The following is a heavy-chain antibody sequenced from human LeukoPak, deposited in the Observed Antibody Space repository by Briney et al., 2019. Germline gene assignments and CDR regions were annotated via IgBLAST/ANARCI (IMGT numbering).Heavy chain of an antibody. CDR1: GYTITGYY. V-gene: IGHV1-2*02. CDR3: ARDRPGYNSGWYSDY. J-gene: IGHJ4*02. CDR2: INPNSGGT. Sequence: ASVKVSCKASGYTITGYYMHWVRQAPGQGLEWMGWINPNSGGTNYAQKFQGRVTMTRDTSISTAYMELSRLRSDDTAVYYCARDRPGYNSGWYSDYWGQGTLVTVSS. D-gene: IGHD6-19*01.